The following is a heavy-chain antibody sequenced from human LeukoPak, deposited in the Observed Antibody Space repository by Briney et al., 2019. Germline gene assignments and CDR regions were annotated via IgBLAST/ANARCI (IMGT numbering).Heavy chain of an antibody. CDR2: IYYSGST. V-gene: IGHV4-59*01. J-gene: IGHJ4*02. CDR3: ARDKWGGFDY. Sequence: SETLSLTCTVSGGSISSYYWSWIRQPPGKGLGWIGYIYYSGSTNYNPSLKSRVTISVDTSKNQFSLKLSSVTAADTAVYYCARDKWGGFDYWGQGTLVTVSS. D-gene: IGHD7-27*01. CDR1: GGSISSYY.